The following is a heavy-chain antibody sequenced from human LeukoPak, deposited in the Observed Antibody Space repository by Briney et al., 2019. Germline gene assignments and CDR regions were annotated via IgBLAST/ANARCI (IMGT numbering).Heavy chain of an antibody. J-gene: IGHJ4*02. Sequence: SVKVSCKASGGTFSSYAISWVRQAPGQGLEWMGGIIPIFGTANYAQKFQGRVTITADKSTSTAYMELSSLRSEDTAVYYCARAVMYSSNFFDYWGQGTLVTVSS. CDR1: GGTFSSYA. D-gene: IGHD6-13*01. V-gene: IGHV1-69*06. CDR3: ARAVMYSSNFFDY. CDR2: IIPIFGTA.